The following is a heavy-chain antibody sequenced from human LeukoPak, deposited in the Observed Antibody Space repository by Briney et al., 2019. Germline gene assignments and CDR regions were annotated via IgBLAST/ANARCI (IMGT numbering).Heavy chain of an antibody. CDR1: GFTFSSYA. Sequence: GGSLRLSCAASGFTFSSYAMSWVRQAPGKGLEWVSAISGSGGSTYYADSVKGRFTISRDNSKNTLYLQMNSLRAEDTAVYYCAKTISPGYDILTGYYIGGDYWGQGTLVTVSS. D-gene: IGHD3-9*01. CDR2: ISGSGGST. J-gene: IGHJ4*02. V-gene: IGHV3-23*01. CDR3: AKTISPGYDILTGYYIGGDY.